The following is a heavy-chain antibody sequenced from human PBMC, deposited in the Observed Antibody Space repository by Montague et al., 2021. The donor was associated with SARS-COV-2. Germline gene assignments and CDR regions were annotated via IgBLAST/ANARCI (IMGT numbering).Heavy chain of an antibody. D-gene: IGHD4-23*01. CDR1: GGSITGYY. Sequence: SETLSLTCTVSGGSITGYYWSWLRRSPGTGLEWIAYIYDGGAVNYNPSLGSRVAISTDASKNQLSLKVNSVTAADTAVDYCVRDHPYGGPRGAYDIWGQGTVVTVSS. CDR3: VRDHPYGGPRGAYDI. CDR2: IYDGGAV. J-gene: IGHJ3*02. V-gene: IGHV4-59*01.